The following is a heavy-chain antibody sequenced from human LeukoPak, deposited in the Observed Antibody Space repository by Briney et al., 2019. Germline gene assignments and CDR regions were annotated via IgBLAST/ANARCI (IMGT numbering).Heavy chain of an antibody. V-gene: IGHV5-10-1*01. J-gene: IGHJ4*02. CDR3: ARHCPGYRNGYASFDY. CDR2: IDPSDSYT. CDR1: GYSFSTYW. D-gene: IGHD5-12*01. Sequence: GESLRISCKGSGYSFSTYWISWVRQMPGKGLEWMGRIDPSDSYTNYSPSFQGHVTISPDKSISTAYLQWSSLKASDTAMYACARHCPGYRNGYASFDYWGQGTLVTVSS.